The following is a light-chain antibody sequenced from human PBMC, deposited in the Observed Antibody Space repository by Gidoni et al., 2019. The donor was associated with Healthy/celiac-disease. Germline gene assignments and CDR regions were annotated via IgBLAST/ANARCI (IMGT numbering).Light chain of an antibody. CDR3: QQYGSSPRGLT. Sequence: IVLTLSPGPLSLSPGERSTLSCRARQSVSSSYFARYQQKPGQAPRLLIYGTSSRATGIPDRSRGSSSGTDCTLTISRLETEDCAVYYCQQYGSSPRGLTFGGGTKVEIK. V-gene: IGKV3-20*01. CDR1: QSVSSSY. CDR2: GTS. J-gene: IGKJ4*01.